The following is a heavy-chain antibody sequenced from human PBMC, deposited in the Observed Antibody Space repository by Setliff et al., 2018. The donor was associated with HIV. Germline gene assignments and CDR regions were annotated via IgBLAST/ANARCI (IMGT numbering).Heavy chain of an antibody. Sequence: ASVKVSCKASGHSFTTYFLHWVRQAPGQGLEWMGRINPNSGGTNYAQKFQGRVTMTRDTSISTAYMELSRLRSDDTAVYYCARDRVVVVPAAHQRHYYYYMDVWGKGTTVTVSS. CDR2: INPNSGGT. CDR3: ARDRVVVVPAAHQRHYYYYMDV. D-gene: IGHD2-2*01. J-gene: IGHJ6*03. V-gene: IGHV1-2*06. CDR1: GHSFTTYF.